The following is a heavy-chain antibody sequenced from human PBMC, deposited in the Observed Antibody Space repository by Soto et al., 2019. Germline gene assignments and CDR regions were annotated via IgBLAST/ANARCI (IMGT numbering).Heavy chain of an antibody. CDR3: ARDGPYNWNDPWYFDY. CDR1: GFTFSSYS. V-gene: IGHV3-21*01. CDR2: ISSSSSYI. Sequence: GGSLRLSCAASGFTFSSYSMNWVRQAPGKGLEWVSSISSSSSYIYYADSVKGRFTISRDNAKNSLYLQMNSLRAEDTAVYYCARDGPYNWNDPWYFDYWGQGTLVTVSS. D-gene: IGHD1-20*01. J-gene: IGHJ4*02.